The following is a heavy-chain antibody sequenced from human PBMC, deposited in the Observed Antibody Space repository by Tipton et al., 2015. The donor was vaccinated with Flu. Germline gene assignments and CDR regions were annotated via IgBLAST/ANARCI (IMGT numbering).Heavy chain of an antibody. CDR1: GYTFTNYG. Sequence: QLVQSGAEVKKPGASVKVPCKASGYTFTNYGISWVRQAPGQGLEWMGWISVYNGNTKYAQKFQGRVTMTTDTSTSTAYMELRSLRSDDTAVYYCARVPARTARLRIRVGGYFDYWGQGTLVTVSS. CDR3: ARVPARTARLRIRVGGYFDY. CDR2: ISVYNGNT. D-gene: IGHD6-6*01. J-gene: IGHJ4*02. V-gene: IGHV1-18*01.